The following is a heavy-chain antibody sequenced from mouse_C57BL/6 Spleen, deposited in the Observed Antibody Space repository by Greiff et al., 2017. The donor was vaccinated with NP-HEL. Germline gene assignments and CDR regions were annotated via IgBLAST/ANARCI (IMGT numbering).Heavy chain of an antibody. V-gene: IGHV1-69*01. CDR2: IDPSDSYT. J-gene: IGHJ4*01. Sequence: QVQLQQPGAELVMPGASVKLSCKASGYTFTSYWMHWVKQRPGQGLEWIGEIDPSDSYTNYNQKFKGKSTLTVDKSSSTAYMQLSSLTSEDSAVYYCARSKGYDPPYAMDYWGQGTSVTVSS. CDR3: ARSKGYDPPYAMDY. D-gene: IGHD2-3*01. CDR1: GYTFTSYW.